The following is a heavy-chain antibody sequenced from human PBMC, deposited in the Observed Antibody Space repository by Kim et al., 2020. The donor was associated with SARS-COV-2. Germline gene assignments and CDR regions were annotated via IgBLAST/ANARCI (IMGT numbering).Heavy chain of an antibody. CDR1: GSPFSRHG. J-gene: IGHJ4*02. CDR2: ISYEGSEK. D-gene: IGHD3-22*01. CDR3: ARWAGTRDGGYFLDY. V-gene: IGHV3-30*12. Sequence: GGSLRLSCAVSGSPFSRHGMHWVRQAPGKGLEWVADISYEGSEKRYTDSVKGRFIVSKDNANNLLYLQMDSPRAEDTALYYCARWAGTRDGGYFLDYWGQGTLVTVSS.